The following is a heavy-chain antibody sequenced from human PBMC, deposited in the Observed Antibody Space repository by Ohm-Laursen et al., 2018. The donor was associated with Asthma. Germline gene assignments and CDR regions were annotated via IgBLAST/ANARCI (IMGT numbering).Heavy chain of an antibody. CDR2: INSVFGTS. J-gene: IGHJ4*02. Sequence: GSSVKVSCKASGYSLSSNAISWVRQAPGQGLEWLGGINSVFGTSTYAQKFHDRFTITADESTSTVYMTLSSLTSEDTAVYYCARKAGSCITSNCYSLDFWGQGTLVTVSS. CDR1: GYSLSSNA. V-gene: IGHV1-69*01. D-gene: IGHD2-15*01. CDR3: ARKAGSCITSNCYSLDF.